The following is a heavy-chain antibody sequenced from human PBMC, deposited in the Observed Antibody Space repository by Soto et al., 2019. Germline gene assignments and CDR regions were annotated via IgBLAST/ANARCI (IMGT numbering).Heavy chain of an antibody. CDR2: ISAYNGNT. D-gene: IGHD3-3*01. CDR1: GYTFTSYV. Sequence: GASVKVSCKASGYTFTSYVISWVRQAPGQGLEWMGWISAYNGNTNYAQKLQGRVTMTTDTSTSTAYMELRSLRSDDTAVYYCARGLRFLEWSNPPYFDCWGQGTLVTVSS. V-gene: IGHV1-18*01. J-gene: IGHJ4*02. CDR3: ARGLRFLEWSNPPYFDC.